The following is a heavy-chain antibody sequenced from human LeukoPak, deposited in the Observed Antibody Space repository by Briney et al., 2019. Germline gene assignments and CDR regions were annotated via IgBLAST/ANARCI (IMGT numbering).Heavy chain of an antibody. D-gene: IGHD1-26*01. CDR1: GFIFSKYA. Sequence: GMSLRLSCAASGFIFSKYAMHWVRQTPGKGLEWVAAIWNDGSDENYADSVKGRFTISSDNSKNTLYLQMNSLRAEDTAVYYCAFEIGRSQGAFDIWGQGTMITVSS. CDR3: AFEIGRSQGAFDI. J-gene: IGHJ3*02. V-gene: IGHV3-33*01. CDR2: IWNDGSDE.